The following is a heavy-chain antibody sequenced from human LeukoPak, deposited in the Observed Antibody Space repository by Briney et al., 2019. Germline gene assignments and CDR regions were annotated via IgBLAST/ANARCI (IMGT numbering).Heavy chain of an antibody. D-gene: IGHD3-22*01. CDR1: GFTVSSNY. CDR2: IYSGGST. Sequence: GGSLRLSCAASGFTVSSNYMSWVRQAPGKGLEWVSVIYSGGSTYYADTVKGRFTISRDNSKNTLYLQMNSLRAEDTAVYYCARANYDSSGPPHYYFDYWGQGTLVTVSS. J-gene: IGHJ4*02. V-gene: IGHV3-53*01. CDR3: ARANYDSSGPPHYYFDY.